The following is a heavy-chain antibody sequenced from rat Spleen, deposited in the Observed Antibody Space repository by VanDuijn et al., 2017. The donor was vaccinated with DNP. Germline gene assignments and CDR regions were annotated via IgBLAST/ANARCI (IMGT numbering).Heavy chain of an antibody. CDR1: GYSITSSYR. CDR3: ARWGDYFDY. CDR2: INSAGST. V-gene: IGHV3-3*01. Sequence: EVQLQESGPGLVKPSQSLSLTCSVPGYSITSSYRWNWIRKFPGNKLEWMGYINSAGSTNYNPSLKSRISITRDTSKNQFFLQLNSVTTEDTATYYCARWGDYFDYWGQGVMVTVSS. J-gene: IGHJ2*01.